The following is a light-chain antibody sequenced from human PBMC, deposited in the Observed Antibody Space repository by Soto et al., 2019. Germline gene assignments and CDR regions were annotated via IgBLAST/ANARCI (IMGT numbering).Light chain of an antibody. Sequence: QSALTQPPSASGSPGQSVTISCTGTSSDVGDYKFVSWYQQHPGKAPKLLMYEVNRRPSGVPDRFSGSKSGNTASLTVSGLQAEDEAEYYCSSYAGNNNVVFGGETKVTVL. CDR1: SSDVGDYKF. CDR3: SSYAGNNNVV. CDR2: EVN. J-gene: IGLJ2*01. V-gene: IGLV2-8*01.